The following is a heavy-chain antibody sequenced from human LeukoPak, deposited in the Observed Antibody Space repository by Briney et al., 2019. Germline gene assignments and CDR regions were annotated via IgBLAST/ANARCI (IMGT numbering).Heavy chain of an antibody. D-gene: IGHD3-3*02. J-gene: IGHJ4*02. CDR2: IGTGVST. CDR3: AKEGAHRHFDFAY. CDR1: GFTFSSFA. Sequence: GGSLRLSCAASGFTFSSFAMSWVRQAPGKGLEWVSAIGTGVSTFYADSVKGRFTISRDNSKSTLYLQMNSLRAEDTAVYYCAKEGAHRHFDFAYWDQGTLVTVSS. V-gene: IGHV3-23*01.